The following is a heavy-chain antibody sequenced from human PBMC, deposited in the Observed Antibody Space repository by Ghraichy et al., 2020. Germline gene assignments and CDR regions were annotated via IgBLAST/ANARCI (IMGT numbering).Heavy chain of an antibody. V-gene: IGHV1-2*02. CDR3: ARRNLGYYYYYYMDV. Sequence: ASVKVSCKASGYTFTGYYMHWVRQAPGQVLEWMGWINPNSGGTNYAQKFQGRVTMTRDTSISTAYMELSRLRSDDTAVYYCARRNLGYYYYYYMDVWGKGTTVTVSS. CDR1: GYTFTGYY. CDR2: INPNSGGT. D-gene: IGHD1-26*01. J-gene: IGHJ6*03.